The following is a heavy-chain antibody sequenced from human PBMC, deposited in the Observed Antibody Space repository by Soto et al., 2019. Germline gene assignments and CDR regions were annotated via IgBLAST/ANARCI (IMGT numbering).Heavy chain of an antibody. CDR2: ISGSGGST. Sequence: GGSLRLSCAASGFTFSNAWMNWVRQAPGKGLEWVSAISGSGGSTYYADSVKGRFTISRDNSKNKLYLQMNSLRAEDTAVYYCAKSSYDFWSGYQDYYYYYYMDVWGKGTTVTVSS. J-gene: IGHJ6*03. V-gene: IGHV3-23*01. CDR3: AKSSYDFWSGYQDYYYYYYMDV. CDR1: GFTFSNAW. D-gene: IGHD3-3*01.